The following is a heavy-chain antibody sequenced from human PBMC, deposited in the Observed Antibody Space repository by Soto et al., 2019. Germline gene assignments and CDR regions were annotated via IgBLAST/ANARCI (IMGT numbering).Heavy chain of an antibody. CDR3: ARDLGYCRSGTCYREWFDP. CDR2: VRGDNGHT. Sequence: QVQLVQSGAEVKKPGASVKVSCKASGYTFTTHGISWVRLVPGQGLEWMGWVRGDNGHTNYAQSLQGRVTMTTDTSTNTAYMELRSLRSDDTAVYYCARDLGYCRSGTCYREWFDPWGQGTLVTVSS. D-gene: IGHD2-15*01. J-gene: IGHJ5*02. V-gene: IGHV1-18*01. CDR1: GYTFTTHG.